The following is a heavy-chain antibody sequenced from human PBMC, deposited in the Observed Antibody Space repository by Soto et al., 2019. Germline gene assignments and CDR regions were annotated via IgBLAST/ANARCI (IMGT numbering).Heavy chain of an antibody. J-gene: IGHJ6*04. D-gene: IGHD3-3*01. CDR3: ARHHCPSYDFWSAYYKPCGCYYGREV. Sequence: PSETLSLTCTVSGGSISSYYWSWIRQPPGKGLEWIGYIYYSGSTNYNPSLKSRVTISLDTSKNQFSLKLRSVTAADTAVYYCARHHCPSYDFWSAYYKPCGCYYGREVWGKGTTV. V-gene: IGHV4-59*01. CDR1: GGSISSYY. CDR2: IYYSGST.